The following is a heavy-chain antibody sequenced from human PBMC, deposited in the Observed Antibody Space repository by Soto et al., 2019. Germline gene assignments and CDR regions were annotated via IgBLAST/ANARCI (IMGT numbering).Heavy chain of an antibody. J-gene: IGHJ6*03. Sequence: SETLSLTCTVSGGSISSYYWSWIRQPPGKGLEWIGYIYYSGSTNYNPSLKSRVTISVDTSKNQFSLKLSSVTAADTAVYYCARDRGVVPAAIKGRYYYYMDVWGKGTTVTVSS. D-gene: IGHD2-2*01. V-gene: IGHV4-59*01. CDR1: GGSISSYY. CDR2: IYYSGST. CDR3: ARDRGVVPAAIKGRYYYYMDV.